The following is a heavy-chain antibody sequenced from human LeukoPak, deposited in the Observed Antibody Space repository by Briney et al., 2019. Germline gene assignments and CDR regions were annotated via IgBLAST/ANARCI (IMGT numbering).Heavy chain of an antibody. CDR2: ISSSSNYI. CDR1: GFILSSYS. D-gene: IGHD3-22*01. Sequence: PGGSLRLSCTASGFILSSYSMNCIRQAPGKGLEWVSSISSSSNYIYYADSVKGRFTISRDNAKNSLFLQMTSLGVEDTALYYCARSHPSDTSGWSNPYFDKWGQGTLVTVSS. V-gene: IGHV3-21*01. J-gene: IGHJ4*02. CDR3: ARSHPSDTSGWSNPYFDK.